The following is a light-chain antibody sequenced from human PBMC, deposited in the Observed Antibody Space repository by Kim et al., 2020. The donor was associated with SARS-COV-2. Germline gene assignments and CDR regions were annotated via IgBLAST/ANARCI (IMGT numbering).Light chain of an antibody. CDR1: SSDIGAYNY. CDR3: ASYTGSSPLGV. V-gene: IGLV2-14*01. J-gene: IGLJ1*01. Sequence: QSALTQPASVSGSPGQSITISCTGTSSDIGAYNYVSWYPQHPGKAPKLMISEVTHRPSGVSARCSGSKSANTASLTISGLQAEDEADYYCASYTGSSPLGVFGTGTKVTVL. CDR2: EVT.